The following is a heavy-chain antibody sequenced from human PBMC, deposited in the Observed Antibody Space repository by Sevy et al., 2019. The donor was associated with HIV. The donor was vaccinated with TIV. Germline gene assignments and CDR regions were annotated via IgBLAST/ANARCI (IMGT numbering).Heavy chain of an antibody. Sequence: GGSLRLSCAASGFNFNTFAMSWVRQAPGKGLEWVSAISGSSYSTYYANSVKGRFTISRDNSKNTLYLQMNSLRAEDTAFYYCGKEGEGYNYDSSGSFGLWGQGTLVTVSS. CDR3: GKEGEGYNYDSSGSFGL. V-gene: IGHV3-23*01. D-gene: IGHD3-22*01. J-gene: IGHJ4*02. CDR2: ISGSSYST. CDR1: GFNFNTFA.